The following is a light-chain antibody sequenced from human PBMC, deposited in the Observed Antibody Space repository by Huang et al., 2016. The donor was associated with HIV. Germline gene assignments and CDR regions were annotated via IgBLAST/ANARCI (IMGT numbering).Light chain of an antibody. CDR3: QQYNSYPWT. V-gene: IGKV1-5*01. CDR2: DAS. J-gene: IGKJ1*01. Sequence: DIQMTQSPSTLSASVGDRVTITCRASQSISTRLAWYQQKPGKAPKLLIYDASGLESGVPSRFSGSGSGTEFTLTISSLQPDNFATYYCQQYNSYPWTFGQGTKVEIK. CDR1: QSISTR.